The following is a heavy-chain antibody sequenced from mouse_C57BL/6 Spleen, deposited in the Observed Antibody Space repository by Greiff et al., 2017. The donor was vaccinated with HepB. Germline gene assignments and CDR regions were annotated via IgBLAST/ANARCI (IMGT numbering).Heavy chain of an antibody. CDR2: ISDGGSYT. CDR3: ARDGGSSGYPLAMDY. Sequence: EVKLVESGGGLVKPGGSLKLSCAASGFTFSSYAMSWVRQTPEKRLEWVATISDGGSYTYYPDNVKGRFTISRDNAQNKLYLQMSHLKSEDTSMYYCARDGGSSGYPLAMDYWGQGTSVTVSS. CDR1: GFTFSSYA. V-gene: IGHV5-4*01. J-gene: IGHJ4*01. D-gene: IGHD3-2*02.